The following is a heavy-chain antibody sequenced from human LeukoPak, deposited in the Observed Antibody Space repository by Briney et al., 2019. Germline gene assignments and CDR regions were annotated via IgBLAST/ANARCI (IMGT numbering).Heavy chain of an antibody. D-gene: IGHD1-1*01. CDR1: GYTFTNHW. V-gene: IGHV5-51*01. J-gene: IGHJ4*02. Sequence: GESLKISCKGSGYTFTNHWIGWVRPMPGKGLEWMGMIWPDDSNIKYSPSFQGQVTISADKSIRTVYLQWNSLKASDTAIYYCARDGTRGYNYDYWGQGTLVTVSS. CDR2: IWPDDSNI. CDR3: ARDGTRGYNYDY.